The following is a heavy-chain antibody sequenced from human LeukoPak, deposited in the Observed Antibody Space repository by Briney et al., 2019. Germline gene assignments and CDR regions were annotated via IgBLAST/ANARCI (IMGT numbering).Heavy chain of an antibody. J-gene: IGHJ5*02. D-gene: IGHD3-3*01. CDR1: GGSISNYY. CDR2: IYYSGNT. Sequence: SETLSLTCTVSGGSISNYYWSWIRQPPGKGLEWIGDIYYSGNTNYNPSLKSRVTISIDTSKNQFSLKLSSVTAADTALYYCARGGDFWSGSLSWFDPWGQGTLVTVSS. CDR3: ARGGDFWSGSLSWFDP. V-gene: IGHV4-59*01.